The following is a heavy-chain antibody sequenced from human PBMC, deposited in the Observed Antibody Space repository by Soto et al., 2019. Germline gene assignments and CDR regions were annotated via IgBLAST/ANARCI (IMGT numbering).Heavy chain of an antibody. Sequence: QVQLQESGPGLVKPSETLSLTCSVSDDSISSYYWSWIRQPPGKGLEWIGYFYYCGYTNYNPSLKSRVTISVDPSKIQFSLRLSSVTAADTAVYYCARHDYGLGTSYYYYYGMDVWGQGTTVTVSS. CDR3: ARHDYGLGTSYYYYYGMDV. J-gene: IGHJ6*02. D-gene: IGHD3-10*01. CDR1: DDSISSYY. CDR2: FYYCGYT. V-gene: IGHV4-59*08.